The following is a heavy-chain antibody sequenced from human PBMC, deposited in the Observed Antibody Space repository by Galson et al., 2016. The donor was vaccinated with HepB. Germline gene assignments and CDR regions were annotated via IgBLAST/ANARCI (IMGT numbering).Heavy chain of an antibody. D-gene: IGHD3-9*01. J-gene: IGHJ4*02. CDR2: INWNGGST. Sequence: SLRLSCAASGFRFDDYGMSWVRQAPGKGLEWVSGINWNGGSTGSVDSVKGRFTISRDNAKNSLYLQMNSLRAEDTAVDYCARATPYYDILTGYYNYYFYYWGQGTLVTVSS. CDR3: ARATPYYDILTGYYNYYFYY. CDR1: GFRFDDYG. V-gene: IGHV3-20*04.